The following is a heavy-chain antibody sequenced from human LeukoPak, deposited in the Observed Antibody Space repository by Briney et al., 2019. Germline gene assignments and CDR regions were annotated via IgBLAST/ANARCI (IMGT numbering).Heavy chain of an antibody. J-gene: IGHJ3*02. D-gene: IGHD6-19*01. V-gene: IGHV3-9*01. CDR1: GFTFDDYA. Sequence: SLRLSCAASGFTFDDYAMHWVRQAPGKGLGWVSGISWNSGSIGYADSVKGRFTISRDNAKNSLYLQMNSLRAEDTALYYCATITTLLRSVALHGAFDIWGQGTMVTVSS. CDR2: ISWNSGSI. CDR3: ATITTLLRSVALHGAFDI.